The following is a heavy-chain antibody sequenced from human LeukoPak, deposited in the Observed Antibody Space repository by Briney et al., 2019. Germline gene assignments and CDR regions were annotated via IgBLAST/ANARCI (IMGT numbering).Heavy chain of an antibody. CDR2: IWYEGTNK. Sequence: GGSLRLSCAASGFTFNSYGMHWVRQAPGKGLEWVAVIWYEGTNKYYADSVMGRFTISRDSSKNTLYLQMNSLRAEDTAVYYCTRDWSGYCSGGSCYSGGFDSWGQGTLVTVSS. D-gene: IGHD2-15*01. J-gene: IGHJ3*02. CDR1: GFTFNSYG. V-gene: IGHV3-33*01. CDR3: TRDWSGYCSGGSCYSGGFDS.